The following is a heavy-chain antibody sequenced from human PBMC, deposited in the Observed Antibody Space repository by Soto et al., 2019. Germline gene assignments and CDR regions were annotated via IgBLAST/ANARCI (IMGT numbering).Heavy chain of an antibody. D-gene: IGHD3-3*01. J-gene: IGHJ6*02. CDR2: ISAYNGNT. Sequence: GASVKVSCKASGYTFTSYGISWVRQAPGQGLEWMGWISAYNGNTNYAQKLQGRVTMTTDTSTSTAYMELRSLRSDDTAVYYCARFLLATPNYYYYYGMDVWGQGTTVTVSS. CDR3: ARFLLATPNYYYYYGMDV. V-gene: IGHV1-18*01. CDR1: GYTFTSYG.